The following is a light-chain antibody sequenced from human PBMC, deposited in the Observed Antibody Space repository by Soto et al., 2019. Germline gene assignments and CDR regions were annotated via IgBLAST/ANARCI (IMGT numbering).Light chain of an antibody. J-gene: IGKJ3*01. CDR1: QSVSRW. V-gene: IGKV1-5*01. CDR3: QQYDDYSLFT. CDR2: DAS. Sequence: DIQMTQSPSTLSASVGDRVTITCRASQSVSRWLAWYQQKPGKAPKLLIYDASSLQSGVPSRFSGSGSGTEFTITISCLQPDDFATYYCQQYDDYSLFTFGPGTKVDIK.